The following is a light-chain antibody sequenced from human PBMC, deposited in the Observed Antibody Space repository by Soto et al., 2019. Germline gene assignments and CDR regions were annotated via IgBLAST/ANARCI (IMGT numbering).Light chain of an antibody. V-gene: IGKV3-20*01. CDR2: GAS. CDR1: QSVSSSY. J-gene: IGKJ1*01. CDR3: QQYGSSRGT. Sequence: EIVLTQSPGTLSLSPGERATLSCRASQSVSSSYLAWYQQKPGQAPRLLIYGASSRATGIPDRFNGRGSVTDFTLTIIRLEPEYFAAYYCQQYGSSRGTFGQGTKVDI.